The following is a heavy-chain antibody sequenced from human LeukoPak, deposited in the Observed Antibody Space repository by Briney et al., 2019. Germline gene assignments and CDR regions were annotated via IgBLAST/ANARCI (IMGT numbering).Heavy chain of an antibody. V-gene: IGHV3-30-3*01. CDR1: GFTFRNYV. Sequence: PGGSLRLSCAASGFTFRNYVIHWVRQAPGKGLEWVAVTSSDLNVKLYAGSVKGRFTISRDNSRSTLYLQMNSLRPGDTAIYYCAREGYYGSGSPPSLYFDYWGQGTLVTVSS. J-gene: IGHJ4*02. CDR3: AREGYYGSGSPPSLYFDY. D-gene: IGHD3-10*01. CDR2: TSSDLNVK.